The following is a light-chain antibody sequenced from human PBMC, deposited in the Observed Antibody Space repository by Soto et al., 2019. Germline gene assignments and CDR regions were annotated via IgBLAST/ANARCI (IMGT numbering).Light chain of an antibody. CDR1: QSVNSN. J-gene: IGKJ1*01. V-gene: IGKV3-15*01. CDR2: GAS. CDR3: QQYYLWPWT. Sequence: EIVMTQSPATLSVSPGERATLSCRASQSVNSNLAWYQQRPGQAPRLLIHGASTRAPGIPAGFSGSGSGTEFTLTISSLQSEEFAVYYCQQYYLWPWTFGQGTRVQIK.